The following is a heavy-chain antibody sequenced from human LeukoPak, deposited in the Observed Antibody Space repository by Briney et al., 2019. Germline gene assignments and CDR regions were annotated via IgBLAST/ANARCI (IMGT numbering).Heavy chain of an antibody. Sequence: GGSLRLSCAASGFTVINSYMTWVRQAPGKGLEWVSVMYSAGSTSYADSVKRRFTISRDNSKNTLFLQMNSLRVEDTAVYYCNLRGITPTWGQGTLVTVS. CDR3: NLRGITPT. V-gene: IGHV3-66*01. CDR1: GFTVINSY. J-gene: IGHJ5*02. D-gene: IGHD3-10*01. CDR2: MYSAGST.